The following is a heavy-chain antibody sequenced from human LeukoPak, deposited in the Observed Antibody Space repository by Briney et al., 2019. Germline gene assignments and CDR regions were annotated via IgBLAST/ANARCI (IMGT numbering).Heavy chain of an antibody. CDR1: GFTLSNYA. CDR3: AKPGTTETYWYFDL. V-gene: IGHV3-23*05. D-gene: IGHD4-17*01. Sequence: QPGGSLRLSCAASGFTLSNYAMSWVRQAPGKGLEWVSAISKSGSSTYYADSVKGRFTISRDNSKNTLYLQMNSLRAEDTAIYYCAKPGTTETYWYFDLWGRGTLVTGSS. CDR2: ISKSGSST. J-gene: IGHJ2*01.